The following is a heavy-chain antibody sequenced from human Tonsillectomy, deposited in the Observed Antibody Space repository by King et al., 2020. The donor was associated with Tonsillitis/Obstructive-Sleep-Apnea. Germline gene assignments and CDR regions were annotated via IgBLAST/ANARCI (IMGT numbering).Heavy chain of an antibody. D-gene: IGHD3-22*01. CDR1: GFSFREYW. Sequence: ASGFSFREYWMTWARQAPGKGLEWVANIRKDGSQRHYVDSVKGRFTISRDNAKNLLCLQMDSLRAEDTALYYWARDESRGSGCSWYDAFDFWGHGTMVSVSS. J-gene: IGHJ3*01. CDR3: ARDESRGSGCSWYDAFDF. CDR2: IRKDGSQR. V-gene: IGHV3-7*01.